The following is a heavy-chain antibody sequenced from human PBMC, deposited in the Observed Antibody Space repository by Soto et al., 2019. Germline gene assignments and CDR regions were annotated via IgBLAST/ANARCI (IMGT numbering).Heavy chain of an antibody. V-gene: IGHV4-59*01. Sequence: KTSETLSLTSTASAGSITTDYWSWIRQPPGKGLEWIGYIYYRGHTNYNPSLKSRVTRSVDTSKNQFSLKLSSVTAADTAVYYCARDRRTARLGGGNYFDYWGQGSLVTVS. CDR3: ARDRRTARLGGGNYFDY. CDR1: AGSITTDY. J-gene: IGHJ4*02. CDR2: IYYRGHT. D-gene: IGHD6-6*01.